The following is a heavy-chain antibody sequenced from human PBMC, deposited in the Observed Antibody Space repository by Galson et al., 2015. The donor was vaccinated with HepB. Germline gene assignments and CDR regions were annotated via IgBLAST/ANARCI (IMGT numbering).Heavy chain of an antibody. CDR2: ISSSSNYI. CDR1: GFTFSSYS. J-gene: IGHJ3*02. V-gene: IGHV3-21*01. D-gene: IGHD1/OR15-1a*01. Sequence: SLRLSCADSGFTFSSYSMNWVRQAPGKGLEWVSSISSSSNYIYYADSLKGRFTISRDNAKNSLSLQMSSLRVEDTAVYFCARGWGTNAFDIWGQGTMVTVSP. CDR3: ARGWGTNAFDI.